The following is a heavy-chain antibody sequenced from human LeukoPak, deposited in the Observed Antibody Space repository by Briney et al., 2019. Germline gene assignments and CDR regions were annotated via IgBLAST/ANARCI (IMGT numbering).Heavy chain of an antibody. J-gene: IGHJ5*02. CDR3: TRMVRGVVDWFDP. CDR1: GYTFTSYG. Sequence: ASVKVSCKASGYTFTSYGISWVRQAPGQGREWMGWISAYNGNTNYAQKLQGRVTMTTDTSTSTAYMELRSLRSDDTAVYYCTRMVRGVVDWFDPWGQGTLVTVSS. V-gene: IGHV1-18*01. CDR2: ISAYNGNT. D-gene: IGHD3-10*01.